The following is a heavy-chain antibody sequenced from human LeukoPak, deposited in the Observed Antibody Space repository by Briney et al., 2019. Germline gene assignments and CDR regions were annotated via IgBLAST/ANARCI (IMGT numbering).Heavy chain of an antibody. CDR2: TGNKESRYTT. J-gene: IGHJ3*02. V-gene: IGHV3-72*01. D-gene: IGHD1-26*01. CDR3: TRGYSGRSVHAFVI. Sequence: GGSLRFSCAASGSTFSDQYMDWVRQAPGKGLQWVGRTGNKESRYTTEYAASVKGRFTISRDDSKNSLYLQMNSLKTEDTALYYCTRGYSGRSVHAFVIWGQGTMVTVSS. CDR1: GSTFSDQY.